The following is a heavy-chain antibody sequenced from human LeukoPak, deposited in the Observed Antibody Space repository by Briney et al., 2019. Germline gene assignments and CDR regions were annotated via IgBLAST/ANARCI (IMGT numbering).Heavy chain of an antibody. CDR1: GGSISSSGYY. CDR2: SGST. J-gene: IGHJ4*02. V-gene: IGHV4-39*07. CDR3: ARVSGYCPDGVCRFDY. D-gene: IGHD2-8*01. Sequence: SETLSLTCTVSGGSISSSGYYWGWIRQPPGKGLEWIGSGSTYYNPSLKSRVTISVDTSKNQFSLKLSSVTAADTAVYYCARVSGYCPDGVCRFDYWGQGTLVTVSS.